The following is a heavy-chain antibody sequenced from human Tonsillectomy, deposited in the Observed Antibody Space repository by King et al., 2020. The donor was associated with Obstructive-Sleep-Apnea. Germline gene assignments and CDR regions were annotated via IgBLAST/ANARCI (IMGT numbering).Heavy chain of an antibody. Sequence: QLVQSGAEVKKPGASVKVSCKASGYTFTDYYIHWVRQAPGQGLEWMGWINPNSGGTNFAQKFQGRVTMTRDTSISTAYMELSRLRSDDTAVYYCASEYYNILTGYSALNYWGQGTLVTVSS. CDR3: ASEYYNILTGYSALNY. CDR1: GYTFTDYY. V-gene: IGHV1-2*02. CDR2: INPNSGGT. D-gene: IGHD3-9*01. J-gene: IGHJ4*02.